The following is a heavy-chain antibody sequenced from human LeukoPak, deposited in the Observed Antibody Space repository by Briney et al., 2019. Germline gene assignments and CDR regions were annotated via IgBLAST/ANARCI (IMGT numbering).Heavy chain of an antibody. CDR3: ARGYYDSSGYFKNPVY. D-gene: IGHD3-22*01. J-gene: IGHJ4*02. V-gene: IGHV1-69*06. CDR1: GGTFSSYA. Sequence: SVKVSCKASGGTFSSYAISWVRQAPGQGLEWMGGIIPIFGTANYAQKFQGRVTITADKSTSTAYMELSSLRSEDTAVYYCARGYYDSSGYFKNPVYWGQGTLVTVSS. CDR2: IIPIFGTA.